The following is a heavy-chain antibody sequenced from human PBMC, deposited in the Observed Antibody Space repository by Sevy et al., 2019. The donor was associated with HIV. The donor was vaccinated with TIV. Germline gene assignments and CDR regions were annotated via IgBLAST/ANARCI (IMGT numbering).Heavy chain of an antibody. CDR3: AHSGPGGTMIVVVGGDYFDY. CDR2: IYWNDDK. CDR1: GFSLSTSGVG. J-gene: IGHJ4*02. Sequence: SGPTLVKPTQTLTLTCTFSGFSLSTSGVGVGWIRQPPGKALEWLAVIYWNDDKRYSPSLKSRLTITKDTSKNQVVLRMTNMDPVDTATYYCAHSGPGGTMIVVVGGDYFDYWGQGTLVTVSS. D-gene: IGHD3-22*01. V-gene: IGHV2-5*01.